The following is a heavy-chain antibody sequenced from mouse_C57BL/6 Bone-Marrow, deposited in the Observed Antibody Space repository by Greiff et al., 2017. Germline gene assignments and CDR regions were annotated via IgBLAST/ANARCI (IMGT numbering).Heavy chain of an antibody. CDR3: ARHGVTAVVAPPWFAY. J-gene: IGHJ3*01. V-gene: IGHV5-6*01. D-gene: IGHD1-1*01. CDR1: GFTFSSYG. CDR2: ISSGGSYT. Sequence: EVNVVESGGDLVKPGGSLKLSCAASGFTFSSYGMSWVRQTPDKRLEWVATISSGGSYTYYPDSVKGRFNISSGNAKKTLYLQMSSLNSEDTARYYCARHGVTAVVAPPWFAYWGQGTLVTVSA.